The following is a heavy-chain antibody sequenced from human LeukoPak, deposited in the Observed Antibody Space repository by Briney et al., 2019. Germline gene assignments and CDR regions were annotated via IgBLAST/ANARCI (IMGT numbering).Heavy chain of an antibody. CDR2: ISGSGGST. CDR1: GFTFSSYA. CDR3: AKDPSRRVPAVRPGDWFDP. Sequence: GGSLRLSCAASGFTFSSYAMSWVRQAPGKGLEWVSAISGSGGSTYYADSVKGRFTISRDNSKNTLYLQMNSLRAEDTAVYYCAKDPSRRVPAVRPGDWFDPWGQGTLVTVSS. V-gene: IGHV3-23*01. J-gene: IGHJ5*02. D-gene: IGHD2-2*01.